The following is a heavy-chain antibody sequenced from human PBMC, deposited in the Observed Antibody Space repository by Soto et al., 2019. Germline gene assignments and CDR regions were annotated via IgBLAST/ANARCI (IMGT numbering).Heavy chain of an antibody. CDR2: IIPTIGTT. D-gene: IGHD5-12*01. J-gene: IGHJ4*02. CDR3: ARDLGSGYDPGDY. Sequence: QVQLVQSGAEVKKPGSSVKVSCKASGDTFTIFAISWVRQAPGQGREWMGGIIPTIGTTNYAQRFQGRITITGDESTGTAYMELSSLKSEDTAVYYCARDLGSGYDPGDYWGQGTLVTVSS. V-gene: IGHV1-69*12. CDR1: GDTFTIFA.